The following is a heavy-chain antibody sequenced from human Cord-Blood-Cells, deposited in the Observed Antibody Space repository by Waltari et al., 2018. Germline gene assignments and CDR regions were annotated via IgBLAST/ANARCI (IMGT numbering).Heavy chain of an antibody. CDR2: IIPSLGRA. D-gene: IGHD3-10*01. Sequence: QVQLVQSGAEVKKPGSSVKVSCKASGGTFSSYAISWVRQAPGQGLEWMGRIIPSLGRANYAQKCQGRVTITADKSTSTAYMELSSLRSEDTAVYYGAWEWFTRGYNWFDPWGQGTLVTVSS. CDR1: GGTFSSYA. J-gene: IGHJ5*02. CDR3: AWEWFTRGYNWFDP. V-gene: IGHV1-69*09.